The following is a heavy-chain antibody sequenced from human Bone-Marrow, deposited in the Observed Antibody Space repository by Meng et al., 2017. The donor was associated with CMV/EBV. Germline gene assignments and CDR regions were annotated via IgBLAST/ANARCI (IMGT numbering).Heavy chain of an antibody. CDR1: GVLVSRNY. CDR2: LYSRGAT. D-gene: IGHD6-13*01. CDR3: AKESSWYLERGGYYFGMDV. Sequence: GESLKISCAASGVLVSRNYMSWVRQAPGKGLEWVSTLYSRGATYYADSVKGRFTIARYNFKNTLYLQMNSLRAEDTAVYYCAKESSWYLERGGYYFGMDVWGQGTTVTVSS. V-gene: IGHV3-53*01. J-gene: IGHJ6*02.